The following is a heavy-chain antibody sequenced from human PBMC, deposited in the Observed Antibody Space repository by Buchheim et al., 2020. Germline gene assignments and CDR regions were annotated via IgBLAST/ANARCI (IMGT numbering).Heavy chain of an antibody. CDR1: GGSISSYY. D-gene: IGHD2-21*01. Sequence: QLQLQESGPGLVKPSETLSLTCTVSGGSISSYYCSWIRQPPGKGLVWIGYIYYTGTTNYNPSLKSRITISVDTSKNEFSLKLTSVTATDTAVYYCARGGYWDDDYLHYYYGMDDWGQGTT. J-gene: IGHJ6*02. V-gene: IGHV4-59*01. CDR2: IYYTGTT. CDR3: ARGGYWDDDYLHYYYGMDD.